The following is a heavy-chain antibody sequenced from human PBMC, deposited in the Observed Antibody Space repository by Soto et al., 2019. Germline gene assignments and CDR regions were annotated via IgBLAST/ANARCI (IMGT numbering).Heavy chain of an antibody. CDR1: GFTVSSYS. CDR2: ISFSSNHI. J-gene: IGHJ6*02. D-gene: IGHD1-1*01. V-gene: IGHV3-21*01. CDR3: ARMGGKYYAMAV. Sequence: EVQVVESGGGLVKPGGSLRLSCAASGFTVSSYSMNWVPQAPGKGLEWVSSISFSSNHIYYADSVTGRFTISRDNATNSLSLQMTSLRAEDTAVYYCARMGGKYYAMAVWGQGLTVTVSS.